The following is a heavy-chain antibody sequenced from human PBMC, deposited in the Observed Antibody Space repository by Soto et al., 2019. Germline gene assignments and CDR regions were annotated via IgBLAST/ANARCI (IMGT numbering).Heavy chain of an antibody. J-gene: IGHJ4*02. CDR1: GYSFTGYY. CDR3: GKGRSGDVGVFY. Sequence: QVQLVQSGAEVKKSGASVKISCKASGYSFTGYYIHWVRQAPGQGFEWMGEISPNSGGTKYAQKFQGRVTMTSDTSITTVYMDLSNLSPDDTAVYYCGKGRSGDVGVFYWGQGTLVTVYS. V-gene: IGHV1-2*02. D-gene: IGHD1-26*01. CDR2: ISPNSGGT.